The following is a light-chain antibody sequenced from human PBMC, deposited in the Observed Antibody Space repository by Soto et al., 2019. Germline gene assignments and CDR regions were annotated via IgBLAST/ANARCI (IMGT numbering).Light chain of an antibody. Sequence: QSVLTQPPSVSGAPGQTVTISGTGTNSDIGAGYDVHWYQQIPGRPPKLLIYGNSNRPSGIPHRFSGSKSGPSASLAITGLQTEDEADYYCQSFDISLNGFVFGGGTKLTVL. CDR2: GNS. V-gene: IGLV1-40*01. J-gene: IGLJ3*02. CDR3: QSFDISLNGFV. CDR1: NSDIGAGYD.